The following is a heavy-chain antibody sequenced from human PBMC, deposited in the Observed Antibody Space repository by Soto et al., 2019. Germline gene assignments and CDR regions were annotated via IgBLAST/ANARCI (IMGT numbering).Heavy chain of an antibody. CDR2: ISSSGSTI. V-gene: IGHV3-48*03. Sequence: GSLGLSCAASGFTFSSYEINWVRQAPGKGLEWVAYISSSGSTIYYAYSVKGRFTISRDNANNSLYLKMKRLRAEDTAVYYFERTRLDLDDAFEXWGQGTRVT. CDR3: ERTRLDLDDAFEX. CDR1: GFTFSSYE. J-gene: IGHJ3*01. D-gene: IGHD1-1*01.